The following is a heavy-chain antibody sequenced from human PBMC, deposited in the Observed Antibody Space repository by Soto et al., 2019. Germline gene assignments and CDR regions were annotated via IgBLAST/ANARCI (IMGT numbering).Heavy chain of an antibody. D-gene: IGHD2-21*01. CDR3: AKGFHIVVVLGSFDI. CDR2: ISGSGGST. Sequence: GSLRLSCAASGFTFSSFDMTWVRQAPGKGLEWVSTISGSGGSTYYADSVKGRFTISRDNSKNTLHLQMNSLRAEDTALYYCAKGFHIVVVLGSFDIWGQGTMVTVSS. J-gene: IGHJ3*02. V-gene: IGHV3-23*01. CDR1: GFTFSSFD.